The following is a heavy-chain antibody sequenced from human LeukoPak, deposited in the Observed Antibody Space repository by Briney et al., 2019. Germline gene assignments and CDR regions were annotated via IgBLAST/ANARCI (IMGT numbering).Heavy chain of an antibody. CDR1: GGSISSYY. CDR3: STGSGSYTNLDY. J-gene: IGHJ4*02. D-gene: IGHD3-10*01. CDR2: IYYSGST. V-gene: IGHV4-59*01. Sequence: SETLSLTCTVSGGSISSYYWSWIRQPPGKGLEWIGYIYYSGSTNYNPSLKSRVTISVDTSRNQFSLKLSSVTAADTAVYYCSTGSGSYTNLDYWGQGTLVTVSS.